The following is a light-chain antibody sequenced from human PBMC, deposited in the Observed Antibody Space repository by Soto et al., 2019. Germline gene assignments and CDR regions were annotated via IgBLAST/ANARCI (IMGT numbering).Light chain of an antibody. CDR1: QSVTSSY. J-gene: IGKJ2*01. V-gene: IGKV3-20*01. CDR3: QHYGSSPPYT. CDR2: DAS. Sequence: EIVLTQSPGTLSLSPGERATLSCRASQSVTSSYLAWYQQKPGQAPRLLIYDASRRATGIPDRFSGSGSGTDFTLTISRLEPEDFAVYYCQHYGSSPPYTFGQGTKLEIK.